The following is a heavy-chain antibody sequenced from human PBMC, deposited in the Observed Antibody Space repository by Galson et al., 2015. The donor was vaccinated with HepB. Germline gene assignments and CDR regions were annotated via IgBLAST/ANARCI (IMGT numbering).Heavy chain of an antibody. CDR1: GFTFGDYA. Sequence: SLRLSCAASGFTFGDYAMSWVRQAPGKGLEWVGFIRSKAYGGTTEYAASVKGRFTISRDDSKSIAYLQMNSLKTEDTAVYYCTRGITMVRGVIPRYYYYYYGMDVWGQGTTVTVSS. V-gene: IGHV3-49*04. D-gene: IGHD3-10*01. J-gene: IGHJ6*02. CDR3: TRGITMVRGVIPRYYYYYYGMDV. CDR2: IRSKAYGGTT.